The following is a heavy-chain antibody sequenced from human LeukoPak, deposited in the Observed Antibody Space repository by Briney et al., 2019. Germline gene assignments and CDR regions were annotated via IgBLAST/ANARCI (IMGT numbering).Heavy chain of an antibody. Sequence: SETLSLTCTVSGGSISSHYWSWIRQPPGKGLEWIGYMYYSGSTKYNPSLKSRVTISVDTSKNQFSLKLSSVTAADTAVYFCARADSANYYDSGRYFNYFFMDVWGRGTTVTVSS. D-gene: IGHD3-10*01. J-gene: IGHJ6*03. CDR2: MYYSGST. CDR1: GGSISSHY. V-gene: IGHV4-59*11. CDR3: ARADSANYYDSGRYFNYFFMDV.